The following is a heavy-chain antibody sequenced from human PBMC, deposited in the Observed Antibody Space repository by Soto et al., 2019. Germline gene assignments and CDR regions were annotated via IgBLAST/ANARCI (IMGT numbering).Heavy chain of an antibody. Sequence: PGGSLRLSCAASGFTFDDYAMHWVRQAPGKGLEWVSSISSSGSTIYYADSVKGRFTISRDNAKNSLYLQMNSLRAEDTAVYYCARDYDSGGTTAFDIWGQGTMVTVSS. D-gene: IGHD2-15*01. V-gene: IGHV3-48*03. CDR2: ISSSGSTI. CDR1: GFTFDDYA. J-gene: IGHJ3*02. CDR3: ARDYDSGGTTAFDI.